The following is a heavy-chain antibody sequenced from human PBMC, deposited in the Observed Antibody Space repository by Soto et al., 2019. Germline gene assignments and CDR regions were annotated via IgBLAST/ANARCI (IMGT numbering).Heavy chain of an antibody. CDR1: GGSISSYY. V-gene: IGHV4-59*01. Sequence: SETLSLTCTVSGGSISSYYWSWIRQPPGKGLEWIGYIYYSGSTNYNPSLKSRVTISVDTSKNQFSLKLSSVTAADTAVYYCARDLYMGSYYVESYYYGMDVWGQGTTVTVSS. J-gene: IGHJ6*02. CDR3: ARDLYMGSYYVESYYYGMDV. D-gene: IGHD1-26*01. CDR2: IYYSGST.